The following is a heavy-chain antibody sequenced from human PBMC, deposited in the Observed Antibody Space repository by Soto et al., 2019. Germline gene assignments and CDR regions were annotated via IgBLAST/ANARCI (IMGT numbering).Heavy chain of an antibody. CDR3: ARWDFKRWLQHASFDY. CDR1: GGTFSSYA. V-gene: IGHV1-69*01. J-gene: IGHJ4*02. Sequence: QVQLVQSGAEVKKPGSSVKVSCKASGGTFSSYAISWVRRAPGQGLEWMGGIIPIFGTANYAQKFQGRDTITADESTSTAYMELSSLRSEDTAVYYCARWDFKRWLQHASFDYWGQGTLVTVSS. CDR2: IIPIFGTA. D-gene: IGHD5-18*01.